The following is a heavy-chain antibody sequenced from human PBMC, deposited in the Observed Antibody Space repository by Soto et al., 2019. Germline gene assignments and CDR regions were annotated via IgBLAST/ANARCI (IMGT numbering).Heavy chain of an antibody. CDR2: ISGSGGST. D-gene: IGHD4-17*01. CDR3: AKGTTTVTTSYYYGMDV. V-gene: IGHV3-23*01. CDR1: GFTFSSYA. J-gene: IGHJ6*02. Sequence: PGGSLRLSCAASGFTFSSYAMSWVRQAPGKGLEWVSAISGSGGSTYYADSVKGRFTISRDNSKNTLYLQMSSLRAEDTAVYYGAKGTTTVTTSYYYGMDVWGQGTTVTVSS.